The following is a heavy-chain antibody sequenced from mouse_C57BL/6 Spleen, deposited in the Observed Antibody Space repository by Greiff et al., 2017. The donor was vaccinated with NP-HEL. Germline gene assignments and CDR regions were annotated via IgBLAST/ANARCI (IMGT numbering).Heavy chain of an antibody. CDR3: AREKYDYGGYWYFDV. CDR2: ISYDGSN. Sequence: DVHLVESGPGLVKPSQSLSLTCSVTGYSITSGYYWNWIRQFPGNKLEWMGYISYDGSNNYNPSLKNRISITRDTSKNQFFLKLNSVTTEDTATYYCAREKYDYGGYWYFDVWGTGTTVTVSS. D-gene: IGHD2-4*01. V-gene: IGHV3-6*01. J-gene: IGHJ1*03. CDR1: GYSITSGYY.